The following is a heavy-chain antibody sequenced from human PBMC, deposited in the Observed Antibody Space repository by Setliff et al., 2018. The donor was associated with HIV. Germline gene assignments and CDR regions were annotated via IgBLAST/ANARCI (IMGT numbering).Heavy chain of an antibody. J-gene: IGHJ4*02. V-gene: IGHV4-34*01. CDR3: DANYYDSSGYNDY. CDR2: INHSGST. CDR1: GGSFSGYY. Sequence: KSSETLSLTCAVYGGSFSGYYWSWIRQPPGKGLEWIGEINHSGSTNYNPSLKSRVAISIDTSKNQFSLKLNSVTAADTAVYYCDANYYDSSGYNDYWGQGTLVTVSS. D-gene: IGHD3-22*01.